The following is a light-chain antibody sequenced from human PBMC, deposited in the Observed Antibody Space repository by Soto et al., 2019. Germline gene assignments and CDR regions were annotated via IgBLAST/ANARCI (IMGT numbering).Light chain of an antibody. J-gene: IGLJ1*01. CDR3: AAWDDSLNGYA. Sequence: QSVLTQPPSASGTPGQRVTISCSGSSSNIGRNTVNWYQQLPGTAPKLLIYDNNQRPSGVPDRFSGSKSGTSASLAISGLQSEDEADYYCAAWDDSLNGYAFGTGTKVTVL. CDR2: DNN. V-gene: IGLV1-44*01. CDR1: SSNIGRNT.